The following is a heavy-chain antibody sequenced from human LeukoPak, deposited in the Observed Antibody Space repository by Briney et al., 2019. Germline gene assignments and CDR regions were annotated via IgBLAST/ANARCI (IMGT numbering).Heavy chain of an antibody. CDR1: GFTFSSYS. D-gene: IGHD2-21*01. CDR2: ISSSSSYI. CDR3: AKDSGEDYYYYYGMDA. Sequence: MAGGSLRLSCAASGFTFSSYSMNWVRQAPGKGLEWVSSISSSSSYIYYADSVKGRFTISRDNSKNTLYLQMNSLRAEDTAVYYCAKDSGEDYYYYYGMDAWGQGTTVTVSS. V-gene: IGHV3-21*01. J-gene: IGHJ6*02.